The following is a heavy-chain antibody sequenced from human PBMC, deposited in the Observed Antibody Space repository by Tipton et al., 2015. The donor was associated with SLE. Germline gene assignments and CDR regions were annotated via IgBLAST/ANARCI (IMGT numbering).Heavy chain of an antibody. CDR2: IYTSGST. CDR3: ARHAVLGSRSWTGAVDI. J-gene: IGHJ3*02. V-gene: IGHV4-61*02. CDR1: GGSISSGSYY. D-gene: IGHD6-13*01. Sequence: LRLSCTVSGGSISSGSYYWSWIRQPAGKGLEWSGRIYTSGSTHYNPSLKSRVTISVDTSKNTFSLKLSSVTAADTAVYYCARHAVLGSRSWTGAVDIWGQGTMVTVSS.